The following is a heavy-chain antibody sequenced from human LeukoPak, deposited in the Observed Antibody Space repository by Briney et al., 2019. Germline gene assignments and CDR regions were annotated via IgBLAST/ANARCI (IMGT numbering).Heavy chain of an antibody. D-gene: IGHD3-10*01. CDR1: GFTFSSYG. Sequence: GGSLRLSCAASGFTFSSYGMHWVRQAPGKGLEWVSAVGGSGSSTYYADSVEGRFTISRDNSKNTLFLQMNSLTAEDTAMYYCAKAYGSGYYYAYFDNWGQGALVTVSS. CDR3: AKAYGSGYYYAYFDN. V-gene: IGHV3-23*01. J-gene: IGHJ4*02. CDR2: VGGSGSST.